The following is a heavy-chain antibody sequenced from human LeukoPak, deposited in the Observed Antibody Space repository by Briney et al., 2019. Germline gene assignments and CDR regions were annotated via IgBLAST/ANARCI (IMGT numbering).Heavy chain of an antibody. V-gene: IGHV4-39*07. CDR2: IYYSGST. J-gene: IGHJ3*02. D-gene: IGHD4-17*01. CDR1: GGSISSSSYY. Sequence: SETLPLTCTVSGGSISSSSYYWGWIRQPPGKGLEWIGSIYYSGSTYYNPSLKSRVTISVDTSKNQFSLKLSSVTAADTAVYYCARQGTTIAFDIWDQGTMVTVSS. CDR3: ARQGTTIAFDI.